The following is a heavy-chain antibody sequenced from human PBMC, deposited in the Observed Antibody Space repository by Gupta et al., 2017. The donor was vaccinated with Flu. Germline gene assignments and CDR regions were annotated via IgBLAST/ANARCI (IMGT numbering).Heavy chain of an antibody. Sequence: VRQAPGKGLEWVSAISGSGGSTYYADSVKGRFTISRDNSKNTLFLQMNSLRTEDTAVYYCSSVLGKGIFLDVWGKGTTVTVSS. CDR3: SSVLGKGIFLDV. V-gene: IGHV3-23*01. D-gene: IGHD2-15*01. CDR2: ISGSGGST. J-gene: IGHJ6*04.